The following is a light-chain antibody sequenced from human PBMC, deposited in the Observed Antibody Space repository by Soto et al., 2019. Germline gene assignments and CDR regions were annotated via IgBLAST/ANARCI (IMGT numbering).Light chain of an antibody. CDR2: GNN. V-gene: IGLV1-44*01. CDR1: SSNIESIP. Sequence: QSVLTQPPAASGTPGQRVTISCSGRSSNIESIPVNWYQQFPGTAPKLLIYGNNQRPSGVPDRFSASKSGTSSSLVISGLQSEDEANYYCGAWDDTLNVVIFGGGTKVTVL. CDR3: GAWDDTLNVVI. J-gene: IGLJ2*01.